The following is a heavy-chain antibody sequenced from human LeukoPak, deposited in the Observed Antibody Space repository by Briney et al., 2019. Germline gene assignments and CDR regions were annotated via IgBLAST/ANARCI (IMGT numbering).Heavy chain of an antibody. CDR1: GYSISSGYY. D-gene: IGHD3-22*01. Sequence: SETLSLTCTVSGYSISSGYYWGWIRQPPGQGLEWIGSIYHSGSTYYNPSLKSRVTISVDTSKNQFSLKLSSVTAADTAVYYCARESYDSSGYLWGYWGQGTLVTVSS. CDR2: IYHSGST. J-gene: IGHJ4*02. CDR3: ARESYDSSGYLWGY. V-gene: IGHV4-38-2*02.